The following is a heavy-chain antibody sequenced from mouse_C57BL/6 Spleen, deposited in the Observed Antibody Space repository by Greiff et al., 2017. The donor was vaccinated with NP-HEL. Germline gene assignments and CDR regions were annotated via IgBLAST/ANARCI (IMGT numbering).Heavy chain of an antibody. V-gene: IGHV14-4*01. CDR3: TTGGGRRYCDV. D-gene: IGHD1-1*02. Sequence: VQLQQSGAELVRPGASVKLSCTASGFNFKADYMHWVKQRPEQGLEWIGWIDTENGDTEYASKFQGKATITADKSSNTAYLQLSSLPSEDTASYYCTTGGGRRYCDVWGTGTTVTVSS. CDR2: IDTENGDT. CDR1: GFNFKADY. J-gene: IGHJ1*03.